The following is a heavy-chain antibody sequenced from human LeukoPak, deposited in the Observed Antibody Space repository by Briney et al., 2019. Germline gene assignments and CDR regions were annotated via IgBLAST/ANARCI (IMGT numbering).Heavy chain of an antibody. V-gene: IGHV4-59*12. CDR3: ASGRYYFDY. D-gene: IGHD1-1*01. CDR1: GGSISSYY. J-gene: IGHJ4*02. Sequence: SETLSLTCTVSGGSISSYYWSWIRQPPGKGLEWIGYIYYSGSTNYIPSLKSRVTISVDTSKNQFSLKLSSVTAADTAVYYCASGRYYFDYWGQGTLVTVSS. CDR2: IYYSGST.